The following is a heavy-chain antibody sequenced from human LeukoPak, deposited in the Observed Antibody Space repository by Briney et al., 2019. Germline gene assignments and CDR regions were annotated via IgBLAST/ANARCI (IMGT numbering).Heavy chain of an antibody. CDR1: GGTFSSYA. J-gene: IGHJ3*02. Sequence: SVKVSCKASGGTFSSYAISWVRQAPGQGLEWMGGIIPIFGTANYAQKFQGRVTITADESTSTAYMELSSLRSEDTAVYYCASPRDYYDSSGYYLDAFDIRGQGTMVTVSS. V-gene: IGHV1-69*13. CDR3: ASPRDYYDSSGYYLDAFDI. D-gene: IGHD3-22*01. CDR2: IIPIFGTA.